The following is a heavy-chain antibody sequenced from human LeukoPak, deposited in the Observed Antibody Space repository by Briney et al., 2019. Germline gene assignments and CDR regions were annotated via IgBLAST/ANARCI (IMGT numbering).Heavy chain of an antibody. Sequence: SETLSLTCTVSGGSISSYYWSWIRQPPGKGLEWIGYIYYSGSTNYNPSLKSRVTISVDTSKNQFSLKLSSVTAADTAVYYCARRGKHAAAGSYYFDYWGQGTLVTVSS. CDR2: IYYSGST. D-gene: IGHD6-13*01. V-gene: IGHV4-59*08. CDR1: GGSISSYY. J-gene: IGHJ4*02. CDR3: ARRGKHAAAGSYYFDY.